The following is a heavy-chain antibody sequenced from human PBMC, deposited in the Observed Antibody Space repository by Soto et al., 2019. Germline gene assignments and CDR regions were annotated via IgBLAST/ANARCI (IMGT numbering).Heavy chain of an antibody. D-gene: IGHD6-25*01. CDR2: IYYSGST. Sequence: PSETLSLTCTVSGGSISSYYWSWIRQPPGKGLEWIGYIYYSGSTNYNPSLKSRVTISVDTSKNQFSLKLSSVTAADTAVYYCARHVGYSSGTFDYWGQGTLVTVSS. V-gene: IGHV4-59*08. CDR3: ARHVGYSSGTFDY. CDR1: GGSISSYY. J-gene: IGHJ4*02.